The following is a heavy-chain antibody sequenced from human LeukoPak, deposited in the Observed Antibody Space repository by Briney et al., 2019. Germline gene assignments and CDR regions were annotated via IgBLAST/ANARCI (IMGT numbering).Heavy chain of an antibody. CDR1: GFTVSNNY. D-gene: IGHD3-22*01. CDR3: ARDSRQDYYDRSGYLWFAFDI. CDR2: IYSGGST. V-gene: IGHV3-53*01. J-gene: IGHJ3*02. Sequence: PGGSLRLSCAASGFTVSNNYMSWVRQAPGKGLEWVSVIYSGGSTYYADSVKGRFTISRDNSKNTLYLQMNSLRAEDTAVYYCARDSRQDYYDRSGYLWFAFDIWGQGTMVTVSS.